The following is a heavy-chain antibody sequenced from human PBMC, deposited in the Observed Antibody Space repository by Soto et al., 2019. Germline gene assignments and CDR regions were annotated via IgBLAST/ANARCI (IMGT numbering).Heavy chain of an antibody. D-gene: IGHD2-21*01. J-gene: IGHJ4*02. Sequence: PEETLSLTCAVYGGSFSGYYWSWIRQPPGKGLEWIGEINHSGSTNYNPSLKSRVTISVDTSKNQFSLKLSSVTAADTAVYYCARGLGNLLWRDYWGQGTLVTVSS. CDR1: GGSFSGYY. CDR3: ARGLGNLLWRDY. CDR2: INHSGST. V-gene: IGHV4-34*01.